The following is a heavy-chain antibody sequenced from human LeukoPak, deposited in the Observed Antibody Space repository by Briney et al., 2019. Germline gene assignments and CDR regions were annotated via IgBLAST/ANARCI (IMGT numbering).Heavy chain of an antibody. CDR1: GYTFTSYD. CDR3: ARGGCTSCYYYYYYGMDV. Sequence: ASVKVSCKASGYTFTSYDINWVRQATGQGLEWMGWMNPNSGNTGYAQKFQGRVTMTRNTSISTAYMELSSLRSEDTAVYYCARGGCTSCYYYYYYGMDVWGQGPRSPSP. CDR2: MNPNSGNT. V-gene: IGHV1-8*01. J-gene: IGHJ6*02. D-gene: IGHD2-2*01.